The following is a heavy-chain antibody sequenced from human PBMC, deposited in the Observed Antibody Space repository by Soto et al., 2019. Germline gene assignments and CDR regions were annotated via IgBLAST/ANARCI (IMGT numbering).Heavy chain of an antibody. Sequence: QVQLQESGPGLVKPSETLSLTCTVSGGSISSYYWSWIRQPPGKGLEWIGYIYYSGSTNYNPSLTSRVTRSVDTSKNQFALKLSSVTAADTAVYYCARGYNSGYDNDAFDIWGQGTMVTVSS. J-gene: IGHJ3*02. CDR2: IYYSGST. D-gene: IGHD5-12*01. V-gene: IGHV4-59*08. CDR1: GGSISSYY. CDR3: ARGYNSGYDNDAFDI.